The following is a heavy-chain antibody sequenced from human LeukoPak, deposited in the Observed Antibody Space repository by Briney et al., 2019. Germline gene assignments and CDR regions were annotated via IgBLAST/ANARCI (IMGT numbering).Heavy chain of an antibody. D-gene: IGHD6-19*01. CDR2: ISERGDTT. CDR3: VCGSSIPDY. CDR1: GITFITYA. J-gene: IGHJ4*02. V-gene: IGHV3-23*01. Sequence: PGGSLRLSCVASGITFITYAMTWVRQAPGKGLEWVSSISERGDTTYYADSVRGRFTISRDNSKNTLYLQMNSVRVEDTAVYFCVCGSSIPDYWGLGTRVTVS.